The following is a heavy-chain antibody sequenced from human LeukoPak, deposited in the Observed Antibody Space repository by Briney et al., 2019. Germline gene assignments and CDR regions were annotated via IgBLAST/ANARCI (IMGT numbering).Heavy chain of an antibody. CDR2: INPNSGGT. Sequence: ASVKVSCKASGYTFTGYYMHWVRQAPGQGLEWMGWINPNSGGTSYAQKFQGRVTMTRDTSISTAYMELSRLRSDDTAVYYCAREHDYGDYPSRASPYYYYMDVWGKGTTVTISS. D-gene: IGHD4-17*01. J-gene: IGHJ6*03. CDR3: AREHDYGDYPSRASPYYYYMDV. V-gene: IGHV1-2*02. CDR1: GYTFTGYY.